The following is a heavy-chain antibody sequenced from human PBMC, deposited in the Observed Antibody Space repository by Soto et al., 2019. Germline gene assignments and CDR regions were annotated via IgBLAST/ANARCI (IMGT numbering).Heavy chain of an antibody. V-gene: IGHV3-30*18. Sequence: QVQLVESGGGVVQPGRSLRLSCAASGFTFSSYGMHWVRQAPGKGLEWVAVISYDGSNKYYADSVKGRFTISRDNSKNTLYLQINSLRAEDTAVYYCAKRGYDFWSGYYTGRGYYYGMDVWGQGTTVTVSS. CDR3: AKRGYDFWSGYYTGRGYYYGMDV. J-gene: IGHJ6*02. CDR1: GFTFSSYG. CDR2: ISYDGSNK. D-gene: IGHD3-3*01.